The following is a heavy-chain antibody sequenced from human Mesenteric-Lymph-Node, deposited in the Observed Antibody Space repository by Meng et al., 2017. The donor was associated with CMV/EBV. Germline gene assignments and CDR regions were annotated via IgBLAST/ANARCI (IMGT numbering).Heavy chain of an antibody. D-gene: IGHD2-21*02. CDR3: ARGGMAMTLDY. CDR1: GFTFSSYE. Sequence: LSLTCAASGFTFSSYEMNWVRQAPGKGLEWLSYISTGSGTIYYADSVKGRFTISRDNAKNSLYLHMNSLRGEDTAVYYCARGGMAMTLDYWGQGTLVTVSS. CDR2: ISTGSGTI. J-gene: IGHJ4*02. V-gene: IGHV3-48*03.